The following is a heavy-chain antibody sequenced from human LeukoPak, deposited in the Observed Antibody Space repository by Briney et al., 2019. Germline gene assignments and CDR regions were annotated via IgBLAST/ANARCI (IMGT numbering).Heavy chain of an antibody. Sequence: PGGSLRLSCAASGFTFEDYAMHWVRQAPGKGLEWVSGISWNSGSIGYADSVKGRFTISRDNAKNSLYLQMNSLRAEDTAVYYCARDFSYYYDSSGYTLFDYWGQGTLVTVSS. J-gene: IGHJ4*02. CDR3: ARDFSYYYDSSGYTLFDY. CDR2: ISWNSGSI. V-gene: IGHV3-9*01. D-gene: IGHD3-22*01. CDR1: GFTFEDYA.